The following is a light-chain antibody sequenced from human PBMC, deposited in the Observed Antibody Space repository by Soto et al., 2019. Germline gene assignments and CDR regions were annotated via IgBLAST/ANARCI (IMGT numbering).Light chain of an antibody. Sequence: QSALTQPASVSGSPGQSIAISCTGTSHDVGGYNYVSWYQHHPGKAPKLMIYDVSARPSGVSNRFSGSKSDNTASLTISGIQTEDEADYYCSSYTSSSTVVFGGGTKLTVL. CDR1: SHDVGGYNY. CDR2: DVS. V-gene: IGLV2-14*03. J-gene: IGLJ2*01. CDR3: SSYTSSSTVV.